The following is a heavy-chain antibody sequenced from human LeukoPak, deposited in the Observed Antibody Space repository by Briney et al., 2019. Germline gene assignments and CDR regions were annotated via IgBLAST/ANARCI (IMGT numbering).Heavy chain of an antibody. Sequence: SETLSPTCTVSGGSISSGSYYWSWIRQPAGKGLEWIGRIYTSGSTNYNPSLKSRVTISVDTSKNQFSLKLSSVTAADTAVYYCAREGGYDSSGYYRPFDYWGQGTLVTVSS. CDR2: IYTSGST. V-gene: IGHV4-61*02. CDR3: AREGGYDSSGYYRPFDY. J-gene: IGHJ4*02. CDR1: GGSISSGSYY. D-gene: IGHD3-22*01.